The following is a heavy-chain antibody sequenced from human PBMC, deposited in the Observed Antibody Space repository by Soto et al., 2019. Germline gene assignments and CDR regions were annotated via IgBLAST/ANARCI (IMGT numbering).Heavy chain of an antibody. CDR3: ARAIPNIVVVVAATSVYLDY. D-gene: IGHD2-15*01. CDR2: IYYSGST. V-gene: IGHV4-61*01. CDR1: GGSVSSGSYY. J-gene: IGHJ4*02. Sequence: SETLSLTCTVSGGSVSSGSYYWSWIRQPPGKGLEWIGYIYYSGSTNYNPSLKSRVTISVDTSKNQFSLKLSSVTAADTAVYYCARAIPNIVVVVAATSVYLDYWGQGTLVTVSS.